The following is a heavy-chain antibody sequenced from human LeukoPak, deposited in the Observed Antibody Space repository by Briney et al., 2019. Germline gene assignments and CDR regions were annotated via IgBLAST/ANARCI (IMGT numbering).Heavy chain of an antibody. V-gene: IGHV4-59*01. J-gene: IGHJ5*02. D-gene: IGHD4-17*01. CDR1: GGSISSYY. CDR3: ARDYGDYAGGGWFDP. Sequence: SETLSLTCTVSGGSISSYYWSWIRQPPGKGLEWIGYIYYSGSTNYNPSLKSRVTISVDTSKSQFSLKLSSVTAADTAVYYCARDYGDYAGGGWFDPWGQGALVTVSS. CDR2: IYYSGST.